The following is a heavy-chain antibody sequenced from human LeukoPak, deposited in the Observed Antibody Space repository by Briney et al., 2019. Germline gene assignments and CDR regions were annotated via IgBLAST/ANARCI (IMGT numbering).Heavy chain of an antibody. Sequence: PGGSLRLSCAASGFTFSNYWMNWVRQAPGKGMEWVVIIEKDGSEILYVDSVKGRFTISRDNAKNSLYLQMNSLRAEDTAVYYCAAGAGWLIDWWGQGTLVTVSS. CDR3: AAGAGWLIDW. V-gene: IGHV3-7*01. J-gene: IGHJ4*02. CDR1: GFTFSNYW. D-gene: IGHD6-19*01. CDR2: IEKDGSEI.